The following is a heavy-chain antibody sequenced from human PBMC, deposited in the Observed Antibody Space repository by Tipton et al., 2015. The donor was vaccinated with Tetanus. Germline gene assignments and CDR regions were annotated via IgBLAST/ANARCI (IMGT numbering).Heavy chain of an antibody. CDR1: GFSFSNYA. V-gene: IGHV3-53*01. Sequence: SLRLSCAASGFSFSNYAMSWVRQAPGKGLEWVSVIYSGGSTYYADSVKGRFTTSRDNSKNTLYLQMNSLRAEDTAVYYCARDSSSWGRNWGQGTLVTVSS. CDR3: ARDSSSWGRN. J-gene: IGHJ4*02. D-gene: IGHD6-13*01. CDR2: IYSGGST.